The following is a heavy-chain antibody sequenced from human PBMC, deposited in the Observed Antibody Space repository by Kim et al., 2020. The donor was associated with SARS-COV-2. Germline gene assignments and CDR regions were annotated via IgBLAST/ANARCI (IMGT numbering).Heavy chain of an antibody. D-gene: IGHD6-19*01. J-gene: IGHJ4*02. CDR3: ARGPGGSGWQYYFDY. Sequence: PALKSRVTISVDTSKYQFSLKLSSVTAADTAMYYCARGPGGSGWQYYFDYWGQGTLVTVSS. V-gene: IGHV4-31*02.